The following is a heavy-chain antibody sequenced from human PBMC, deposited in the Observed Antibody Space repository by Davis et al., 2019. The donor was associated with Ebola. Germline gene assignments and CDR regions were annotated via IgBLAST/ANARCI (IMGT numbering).Heavy chain of an antibody. V-gene: IGHV3-23*01. J-gene: IGHJ4*02. CDR1: EFTFSSYG. Sequence: PGGSLRLSCAASEFTFSSYGMTWVRQAPGKGLEWVSSISAGGTAPYYADSVKGRFTISRDNFVDTLYLQMNSLRAEDTAVYYCANEIRPNDYWGQGTLVTVSS. CDR2: ISAGGTAP. CDR3: ANEIRPNDY.